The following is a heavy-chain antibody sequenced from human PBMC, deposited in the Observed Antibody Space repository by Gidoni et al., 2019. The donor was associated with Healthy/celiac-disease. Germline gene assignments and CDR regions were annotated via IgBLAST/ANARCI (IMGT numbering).Heavy chain of an antibody. CDR3: AREEVSCGGDCRYS. Sequence: QVQLVQAWAGGKKPGSSVKVSCKASGGTFSSYAISWVRQAPGKGLEWMGGIIPIFGTAHYAQKFQGRVTITADDSTSTAYMGLSSLRSEDTAVYYCAREEVSCGGDCRYSWGQGTLVTVSS. D-gene: IGHD2-21*02. CDR2: IIPIFGTA. V-gene: IGHV1-69*01. CDR1: GGTFSSYA. J-gene: IGHJ4*02.